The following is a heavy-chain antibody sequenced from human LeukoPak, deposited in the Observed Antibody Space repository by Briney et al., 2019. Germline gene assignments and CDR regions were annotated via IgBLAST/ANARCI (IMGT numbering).Heavy chain of an antibody. CDR1: GGSISSTSHY. V-gene: IGHV4-39*01. CDR2: IYYSGST. D-gene: IGHD6-13*01. Sequence: RSSKTLSLTCTVSGGSISSTSHYWGWIRQPPGKGLEWIGSIYYSGSTYYNPSLKSRVTISVDTSKNQFSLRLSSVTAADMAVYFCARLGYSVSWTDCWGQGTLVTVSS. J-gene: IGHJ4*02. CDR3: ARLGYSVSWTDC.